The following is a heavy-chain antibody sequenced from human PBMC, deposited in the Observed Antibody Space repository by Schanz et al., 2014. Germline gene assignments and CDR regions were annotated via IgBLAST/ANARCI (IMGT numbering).Heavy chain of an antibody. CDR1: GFSFRKSA. D-gene: IGHD2-8*02. CDR3: AKDTGYCHGGACYCFEY. V-gene: IGHV3-23*01. Sequence: EVQLLESGGGLVQPGGSLRLSCAASGFSFRKSAMSWVRQAPGKGLEWVSALTGSGTTTYYADSVKGRFSISRDNSQNTLYLQMDSLRPEDTAVYFCAKDTGYCHGGACYCFEYWGLGILVTVSS. CDR2: LTGSGTTT. J-gene: IGHJ4*02.